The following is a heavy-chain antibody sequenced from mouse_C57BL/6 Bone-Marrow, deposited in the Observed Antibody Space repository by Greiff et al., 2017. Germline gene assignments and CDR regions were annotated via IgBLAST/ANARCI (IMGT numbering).Heavy chain of an antibody. V-gene: IGHV1-81*01. D-gene: IGHD3-3*01. CDR3: ARREGDYFDV. CDR1: GYTFTSYG. J-gene: IGHJ1*03. Sequence: VKLQHSGAELARPGASVTLSCKASGYTFTSYGISWVKQRTGQGLEWIGDIYPRSGNTYYNEKFKGKATLTADKSSSTAFMELRSLASDASAVYFCARREGDYFDVWGTGTTVTVSS. CDR2: IYPRSGNT.